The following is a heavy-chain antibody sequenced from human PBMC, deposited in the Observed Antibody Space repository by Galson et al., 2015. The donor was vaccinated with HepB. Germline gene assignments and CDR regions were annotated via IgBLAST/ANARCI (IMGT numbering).Heavy chain of an antibody. J-gene: IGHJ5*01. D-gene: IGHD3-10*01. CDR3: ARGTFAIVRGIRQIWFDS. V-gene: IGHV1-8*01. CDR1: GYGFASYD. CDR2: MNPTSGNT. Sequence: SVKVSCKASGYGFASYDINWVRQATGQGLEWMGWMNPTSGNTAYAQKFQGRVTMTRNTSITTAHMELTGLTSEDRAVYYCARGTFAIVRGIRQIWFDSWGQGSLVTVSS.